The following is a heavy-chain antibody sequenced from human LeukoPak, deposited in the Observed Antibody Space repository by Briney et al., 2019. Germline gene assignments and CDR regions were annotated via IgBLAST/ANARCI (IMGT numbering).Heavy chain of an antibody. V-gene: IGHV3-13*01. CDR1: GFTFSSYA. Sequence: GGSLRLSCAASGFTFSSYAMSWVRQAPGKGLEWVSAIGTAGDTYYPGSVKGRFTISRENAKNPLYLQMNSLRAGDTALYYCARAYGRGSGYSLWGQGTLVTVSS. CDR3: ARAYGRGSGYSL. CDR2: IGTAGDT. D-gene: IGHD3-22*01. J-gene: IGHJ4*02.